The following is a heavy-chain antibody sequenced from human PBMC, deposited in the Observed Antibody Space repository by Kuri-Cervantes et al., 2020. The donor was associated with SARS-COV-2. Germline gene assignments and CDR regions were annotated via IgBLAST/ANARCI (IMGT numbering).Heavy chain of an antibody. CDR2: IYYSGNT. CDR1: GGSISSGDYY. J-gene: IGHJ4*02. D-gene: IGHD6-25*01. CDR3: ARVAAGYFDY. Sequence: SETLSLTCTVSGGSISSGDYYWSWIRQPPGKGLEWIGYIYYSGNTNYNPSLKSRVTISVDTSKNQFSLKLSSVTAADTAVYYCARVAAGYFDYWGQGTLVTVSS. V-gene: IGHV4-30-4*08.